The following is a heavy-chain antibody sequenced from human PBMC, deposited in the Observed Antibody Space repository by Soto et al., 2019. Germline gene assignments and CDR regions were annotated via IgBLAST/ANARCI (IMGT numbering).Heavy chain of an antibody. J-gene: IGHJ4*02. CDR1: GYIFTSYG. Sequence: GASVKVSCKASGYIFTSYGISWVRQAPGQGLEWMGWISSYNGDTNYAQKFQGRVTVTTETSTSTAYLELRSLGSDDTAVYYCARDAPYYYDSSFYSPLGYWGQGTLVTVSS. CDR2: ISSYNGDT. D-gene: IGHD3-22*01. V-gene: IGHV1-18*01. CDR3: ARDAPYYYDSSFYSPLGY.